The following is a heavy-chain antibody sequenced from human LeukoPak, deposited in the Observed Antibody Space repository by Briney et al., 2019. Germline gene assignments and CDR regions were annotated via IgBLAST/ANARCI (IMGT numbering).Heavy chain of an antibody. CDR1: GYSFTSYD. CDR2: MNPNTSDT. J-gene: IGHJ4*02. V-gene: IGHV1-8*01. Sequence: ASVNVSCKPSGYSFTSYDINCVRQPTGQGIEWMGYMNPNTSDTGVTQQFQCRVTMTRDPSINTAYMELTSLRSEDTAVYFCTRGGEILTHYKHIDYWGQGTLVTVSS. CDR3: TRGGEILTHYKHIDY. D-gene: IGHD3-9*01.